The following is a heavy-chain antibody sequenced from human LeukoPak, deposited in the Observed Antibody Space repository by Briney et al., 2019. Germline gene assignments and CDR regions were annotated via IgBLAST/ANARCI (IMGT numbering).Heavy chain of an antibody. D-gene: IGHD3-10*01. Sequence: QPGGSLRPSCAASGFTFGISRMSWVRQAPGKGLEWVSAISGSGGSTYYADSVKGRFTISRDNSKNTLYLQMNSLRAEDTAVYYCAKDGTMVRGILDYWGQGTLVTVSS. CDR1: GFTFGISR. V-gene: IGHV3-23*01. CDR2: ISGSGGST. J-gene: IGHJ4*02. CDR3: AKDGTMVRGILDY.